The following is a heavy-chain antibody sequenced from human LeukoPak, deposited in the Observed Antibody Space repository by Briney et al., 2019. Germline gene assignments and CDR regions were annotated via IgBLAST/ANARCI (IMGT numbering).Heavy chain of an antibody. J-gene: IGHJ5*02. V-gene: IGHV3-30*03. CDR3: AREGYSSGSLGDLDH. D-gene: IGHD6-19*01. CDR2: ISGAGSVT. CDR1: GFTFSSYG. Sequence: GGSLRLSCAASGFTFSSYGMHWVRQAPGKGLDWVAVISGAGSVTHYADSVRGRFTISRDNSRDTVFLQMNSLRPEDTGVYYCAREGYSSGSLGDLDHWGQGTRVTVSS.